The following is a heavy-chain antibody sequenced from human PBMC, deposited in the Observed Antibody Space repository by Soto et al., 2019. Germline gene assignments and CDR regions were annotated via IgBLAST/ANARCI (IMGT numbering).Heavy chain of an antibody. CDR2: IKSKTDGGTT. CDR1: GFTFSNAW. J-gene: IGHJ6*04. CDR3: TALRLLWSRQSVKTYYYSRMDV. V-gene: IGHV3-15*01. Sequence: EVQLVESGGGLVKPGGSLRLSCAASGFTFSNAWMSWVRQAPGKGLEWVGRIKSKTDGGTTDYAEPVKGRFTISRDDSKNTLYLQMTSLKTEDTAVYYCTALRLLWSRQSVKTYYYSRMDVWGKGTTVTVSS. D-gene: IGHD3-10*01.